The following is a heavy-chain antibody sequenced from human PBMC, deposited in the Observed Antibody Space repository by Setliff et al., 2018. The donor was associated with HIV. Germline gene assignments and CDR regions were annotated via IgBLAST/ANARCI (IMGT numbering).Heavy chain of an antibody. CDR2: IIPISGIT. V-gene: IGHV1-69*10. D-gene: IGHD6-6*01. CDR3: ARDSVARRTLGYYYYMDV. Sequence: SVKVSCKASGGTFSSYAFNWVRQAPGQGLEWMGGIIPISGITNYAQKFQGRVRFTADKSTSTAYMELSSLRSEDTAMYYCARDSVARRTLGYYYYMDVWGKGTTGTSP. J-gene: IGHJ6*03. CDR1: GGTFSSYA.